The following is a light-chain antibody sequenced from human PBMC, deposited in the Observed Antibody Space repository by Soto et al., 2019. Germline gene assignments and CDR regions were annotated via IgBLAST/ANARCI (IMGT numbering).Light chain of an antibody. Sequence: EKVMTQSPVTLSVSPGERVTLSCRASQSVFSNLAWYQQKPGQAPGLLIYEASTKDTGIPARFSGSGSGTDFTLTINSLQSEDFAVYYCQQYNNWPLTFGGGTKVEIK. CDR3: QQYNNWPLT. J-gene: IGKJ4*01. CDR1: QSVFSN. V-gene: IGKV3-15*01. CDR2: EAS.